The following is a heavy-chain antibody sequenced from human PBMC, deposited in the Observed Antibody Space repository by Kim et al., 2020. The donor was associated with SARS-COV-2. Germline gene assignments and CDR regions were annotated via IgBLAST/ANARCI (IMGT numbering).Heavy chain of an antibody. V-gene: IGHV3-23*01. CDR2: ISGSGGST. D-gene: IGHD2-8*02. CDR3: ARAIPWDTGTFAFDI. J-gene: IGHJ3*02. CDR1: GFTFSSYA. Sequence: GGYLRLSCAASGFTFSSYAMSWVRQAPGKGLEWVSAISGSGGSTYYADSVKGRFTISRDNSKNTLYLQMNSLRAEDTAVYYCARAIPWDTGTFAFDIWGQGTMVTVSS.